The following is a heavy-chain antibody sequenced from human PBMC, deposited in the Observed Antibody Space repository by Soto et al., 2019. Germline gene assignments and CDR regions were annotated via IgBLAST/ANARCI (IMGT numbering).Heavy chain of an antibody. V-gene: IGHV1-69*02. D-gene: IGHD2-2*01. Sequence: VKVSWKAAGGAFSSYTISWVRQGPGQGLEWMGRIIPILGIANYAQKFQGRVTITADKSTSTVYMELSSLRSEDTAVYYCATAARKNWFDPWGQGTLVTVSS. CDR1: GGAFSSYT. CDR3: ATAARKNWFDP. CDR2: IIPILGIA. J-gene: IGHJ5*02.